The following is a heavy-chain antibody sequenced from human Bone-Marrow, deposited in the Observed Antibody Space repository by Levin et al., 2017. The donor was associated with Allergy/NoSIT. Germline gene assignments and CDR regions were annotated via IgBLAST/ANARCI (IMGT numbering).Heavy chain of an antibody. CDR1: GYTFTGYY. CDR2: INPGSGDT. V-gene: IGHV1-2*06. D-gene: IGHD6-13*01. J-gene: IGHJ4*02. Sequence: RGESLKISCRASGYTFTGYYIHWVRQAPGQGLEWMGRINPGSGDTRYTQNFQGRVSMTSDTSISTTYMELSSLRSDDTAVYYCARGRIPAVGGEEAYWGQGTLVTVSS. CDR3: ARGRIPAVGGEEAY.